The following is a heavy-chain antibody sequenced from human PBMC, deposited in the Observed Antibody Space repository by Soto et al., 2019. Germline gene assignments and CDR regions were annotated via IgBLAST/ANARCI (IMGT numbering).Heavy chain of an antibody. CDR3: VKDQERGGYSVFNH. D-gene: IGHD3-10*01. CDR2: ISSSSSTI. V-gene: IGHV3-48*04. CDR1: GFTFSSYS. Sequence: PGGSLRLSCAASGFTFSSYSMNWVRQAPGKGLEWVSYISSSSSTIYYADSVKGRFTISRGNAKNTLYLQMKSLRAEDTAMYFCVKDQERGGYSVFNHWGQGAQVTASS. J-gene: IGHJ4*02.